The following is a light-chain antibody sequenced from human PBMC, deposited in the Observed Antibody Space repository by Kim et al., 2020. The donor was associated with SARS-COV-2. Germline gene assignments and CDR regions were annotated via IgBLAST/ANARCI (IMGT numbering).Light chain of an antibody. CDR2: DVT. CDR3: SSYAGTDNLL. Sequence: GQSVTISCTGTSSDVGGYNYVSWYQQHPGKAPKLIIYDVTKRPSGVPDRFSGSKSGNTASLTVSGLQAEDEADYYCSSYAGTDNLLFGGGTQLTVL. V-gene: IGLV2-8*01. J-gene: IGLJ3*02. CDR1: SSDVGGYNY.